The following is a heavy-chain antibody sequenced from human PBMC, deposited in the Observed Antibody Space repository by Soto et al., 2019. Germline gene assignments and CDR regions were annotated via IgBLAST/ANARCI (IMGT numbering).Heavy chain of an antibody. Sequence: SVKVSCKASGYPFTSYGISWVRQAPGQGLEWMGRISSYNGNTNYGQKLQGGATMTAGTSTSTAYRELRSLRADDTAVYDCATAADHDACEIWGQGTMVTV. CDR2: ISSYNGNT. CDR3: ATAADHDACEI. J-gene: IGHJ3*02. V-gene: IGHV1-18*04. CDR1: GYPFTSYG.